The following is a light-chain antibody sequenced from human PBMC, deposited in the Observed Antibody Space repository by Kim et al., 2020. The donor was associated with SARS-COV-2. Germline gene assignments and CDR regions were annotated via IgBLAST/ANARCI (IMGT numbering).Light chain of an antibody. CDR2: KAS. CDR3: QQYNSYSRT. J-gene: IGKJ1*01. Sequence: DIQMTQSPSTLSASVGDRVTITCRASQSISSRLAWYQQKPGKAPNLLIYKASNLESGVPSRFSGSGSGTEFTLTISSLQPDDFATYYCQQYNSYSRTFGQGTKVVIK. V-gene: IGKV1-5*03. CDR1: QSISSR.